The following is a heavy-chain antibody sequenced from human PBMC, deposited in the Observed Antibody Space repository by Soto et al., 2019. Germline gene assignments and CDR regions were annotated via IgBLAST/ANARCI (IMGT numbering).Heavy chain of an antibody. Sequence: GGSLRLSCAASGFTFSSYAMSWVRQAPGKGLEWVSGISGSGGSTYYADSVKGRFTISRDNAKNSLYLQMNSLRAEDTAVYYCARGWVYDYWGQGTLVTVSS. CDR2: ISGSGGST. CDR1: GFTFSSYA. CDR3: ARGWVYDY. J-gene: IGHJ4*02. V-gene: IGHV3-23*01. D-gene: IGHD6-13*01.